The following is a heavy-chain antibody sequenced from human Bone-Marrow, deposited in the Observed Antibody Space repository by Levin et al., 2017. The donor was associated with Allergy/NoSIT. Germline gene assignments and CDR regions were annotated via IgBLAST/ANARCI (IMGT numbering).Heavy chain of an antibody. CDR2: IAGRSGLS. CDR3: ARGRGATLSAVSGIFEY. Sequence: PGGSLRLSCAGSGFTFTGYVMNWVRQAPGKGLEWVAVIAGRSGLSFYADSVKGRFTISRDISKNTLFLQMNSLKVEDTAVYYCARGRGATLSAVSGIFEYWGQGTLATVSS. V-gene: IGHV3-23*01. CDR1: GFTFTGYV. J-gene: IGHJ4*02. D-gene: IGHD6-19*01.